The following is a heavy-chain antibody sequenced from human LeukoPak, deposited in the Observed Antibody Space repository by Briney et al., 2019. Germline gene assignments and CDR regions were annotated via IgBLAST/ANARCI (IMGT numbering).Heavy chain of an antibody. CDR3: ARNSDNGGLYYMDV. CDR2: IYTSGST. J-gene: IGHJ6*03. CDR1: GGSISSGSYY. Sequence: PSQTLSLTYTVSGGSISSGSYYWSWIRQPAGKGLEWIGRIYTSGSTNYNPSLKSRVTISVDTSKNQFSLKLSSVTAADTAVYYCARNSDNGGLYYMDVWGKGTTVTISS. V-gene: IGHV4-61*02. D-gene: IGHD3-16*01.